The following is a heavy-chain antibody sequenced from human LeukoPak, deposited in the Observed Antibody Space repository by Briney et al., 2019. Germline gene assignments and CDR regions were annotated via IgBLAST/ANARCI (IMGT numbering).Heavy chain of an antibody. D-gene: IGHD2-8*01. CDR3: ARDQGYCTNGVCYTGFDD. V-gene: IGHV3-21*01. CDR1: GFTFSSYS. CDR2: ISSSSSYI. J-gene: IGHJ4*02. Sequence: GGSLRLSCADSGFTFSSYSMNWVRQAPGKGLEWVSSISSSSSYIYYADSVKGRFTISRDNAKNSLYLQMNSLRAEDTAVYYCARDQGYCTNGVCYTGFDDWGQGTLVTVSS.